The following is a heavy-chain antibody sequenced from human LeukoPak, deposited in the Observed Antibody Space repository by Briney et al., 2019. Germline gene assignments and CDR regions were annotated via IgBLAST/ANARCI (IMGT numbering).Heavy chain of an antibody. CDR1: GFTFSSYG. V-gene: IGHV3-30*02. CDR3: AKILKGSGSFDY. J-gene: IGHJ4*02. D-gene: IGHD3-10*01. Sequence: GGSLRLSCAASGFTFSSYGMQWVRQATGKGLEWVAFIRYDGSNKYYADSVKRRLTISRDNFKNTLYLQMNSLRAEDTAVYYCAKILKGSGSFDYWGQGTLVTVSS. CDR2: IRYDGSNK.